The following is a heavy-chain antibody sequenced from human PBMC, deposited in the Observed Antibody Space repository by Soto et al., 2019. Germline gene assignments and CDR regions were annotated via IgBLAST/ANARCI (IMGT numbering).Heavy chain of an antibody. CDR2: IDPSDSYT. D-gene: IGHD6-19*01. Sequence: HGESLKISCKGSGYSFTSHWISWVRQMPGKGLEWMGRIDPSDSYTNYSPSFQGHVTISADKSISTAYLQWSSLKASDTAMYYCARREHAYSSGWYYFDYWGQGTLVTVSS. CDR1: GYSFTSHW. CDR3: ARREHAYSSGWYYFDY. V-gene: IGHV5-10-1*01. J-gene: IGHJ4*02.